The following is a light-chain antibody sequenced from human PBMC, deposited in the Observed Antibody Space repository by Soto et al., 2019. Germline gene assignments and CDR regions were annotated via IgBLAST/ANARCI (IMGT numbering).Light chain of an antibody. CDR1: QGIANF. Sequence: IPLTQSPSSLSASVGDRVTISCRASQGIANFLAWYQQKPGKAPKLLIYGASTLQSGVPSRFSGSGSGTEFTLTISSLHPEDFATYYCQQLNSFPIPFGPGTKVDIK. CDR3: QQLNSFPIP. CDR2: GAS. J-gene: IGKJ3*01. V-gene: IGKV1-9*01.